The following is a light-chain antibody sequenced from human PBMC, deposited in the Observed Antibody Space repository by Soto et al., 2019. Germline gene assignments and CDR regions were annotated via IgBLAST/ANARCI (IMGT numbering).Light chain of an antibody. CDR3: QRYGSSSLS. Sequence: EIVLTQSPGTLSLSPGERATLFCRASQSLSSTYLAWYQQRPGQAARLLIFGASNRATGIPDRFRGSGSGTDFTLTISRLEPGDFAVYYCQRYGSSSLSFGGGTRVEI. CDR2: GAS. J-gene: IGKJ4*01. V-gene: IGKV3-20*01. CDR1: QSLSSTY.